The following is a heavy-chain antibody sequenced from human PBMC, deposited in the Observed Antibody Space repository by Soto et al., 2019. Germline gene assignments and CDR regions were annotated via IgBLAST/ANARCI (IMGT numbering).Heavy chain of an antibody. CDR2: IYYSGST. CDR1: GGSISSGDYY. V-gene: IGHV4-30-4*01. J-gene: IGHJ4*02. D-gene: IGHD3-10*01. CDR3: ARSKTILLWFGELFDYFDY. Sequence: SETLSLTCTVSGGSISSGDYYWSWIRQPPGKGLEWIGYIYYSGSTYYNPSLKSRVTISVDTSKNQFSLKLSSVTAADTAVYYCARSKTILLWFGELFDYFDYWGQGTLVTVSS.